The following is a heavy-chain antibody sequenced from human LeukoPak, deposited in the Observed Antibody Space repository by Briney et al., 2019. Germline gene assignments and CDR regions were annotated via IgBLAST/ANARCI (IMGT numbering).Heavy chain of an antibody. D-gene: IGHD2-2*01. CDR2: ISSSSSYI. CDR3: AKDIRRGSSTSCLDY. CDR1: GFTFSSYS. V-gene: IGHV3-21*04. Sequence: GGSLRLSCAASGFTFSSYSMNWVRQAPGKGLEWVSSISSSSSYIYYADSVKGRFTISRDNAKNSLYLQMNSLRAEDTALYYCAKDIRRGSSTSCLDYWGQGTLVTVSS. J-gene: IGHJ4*02.